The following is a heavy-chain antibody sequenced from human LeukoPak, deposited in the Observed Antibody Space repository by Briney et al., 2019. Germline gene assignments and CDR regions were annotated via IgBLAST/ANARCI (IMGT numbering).Heavy chain of an antibody. J-gene: IGHJ4*02. D-gene: IGHD3-3*01. CDR3: ARGLDFWSGYAFDS. V-gene: IGHV4-34*01. CDR2: SNHSGST. CDR1: GGSFSGNY. Sequence: PSETLSLTCAVYGGSFSGNYWSWTRQPPGKGMEWIGGSNHSGSTNYSPSLKSRVTISVDTSQSQFALKLSSVTAADTAVYCCARGLDFWSGYAFDSWGQGKLFSASS.